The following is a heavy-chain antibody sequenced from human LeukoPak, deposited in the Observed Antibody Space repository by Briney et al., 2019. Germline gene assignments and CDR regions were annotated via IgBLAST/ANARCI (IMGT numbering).Heavy chain of an antibody. D-gene: IGHD6-13*01. J-gene: IGHJ4*02. CDR2: IVPILGTA. CDR1: GGTFSTYA. CDR3: ARVPQGSSWPYYFDY. Sequence: SVKVSCKASGGTFSTYAISWVRQAPGQGLEWVGRIVPILGTANYAQNFQGRVTITADRSTTTAYMGLSSLRSVDTAVYYCARVPQGSSWPYYFDYWGQGTLVTVSS. V-gene: IGHV1-69*04.